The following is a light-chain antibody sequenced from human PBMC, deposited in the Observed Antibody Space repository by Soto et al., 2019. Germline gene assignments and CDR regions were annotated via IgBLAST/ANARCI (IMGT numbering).Light chain of an antibody. CDR2: DAY. CDR3: QQRHMWHIT. J-gene: IGKJ5*01. Sequence: EVVLTQSPVTLSLSPWERATLSCRASQSFRGLLAWYQQKPGQAPRLLIYDAYNRATGIPPRFSGSGSGTDFNLTISSLELEDSAVYYCQQRHMWHITFGQGTRLEIK. CDR1: QSFRGL. V-gene: IGKV3-11*01.